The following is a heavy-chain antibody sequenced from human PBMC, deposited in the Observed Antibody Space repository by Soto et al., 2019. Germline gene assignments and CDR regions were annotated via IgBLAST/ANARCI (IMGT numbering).Heavy chain of an antibody. CDR3: ARGSLGPDY. D-gene: IGHD3-16*01. Sequence: PSETLSLTCTVSRSSLDNDYWSWIRQPAGKGLEWIGRVFPTGNPNSRPSLKSRVTMSVDTSKNQFYLKLNSVTVADTAVYYCARGSLGPDYWGQGALVTVSS. J-gene: IGHJ4*02. CDR2: VFPTGNP. V-gene: IGHV4-4*07. CDR1: RSSLDNDY.